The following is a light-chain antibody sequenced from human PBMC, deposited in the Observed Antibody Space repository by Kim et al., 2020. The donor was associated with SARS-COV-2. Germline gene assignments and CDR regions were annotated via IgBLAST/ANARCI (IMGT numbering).Light chain of an antibody. J-gene: IGKJ4*01. Sequence: ASVGDRVTITCRASQSISSYLNWYQQKPGKAPKLLIYAASSLQSGVPSRFSGSGSGTDFTLTISSLQPEDFATYYCQQSYSTPRTFGGGTKVDIK. CDR3: QQSYSTPRT. CDR2: AAS. CDR1: QSISSY. V-gene: IGKV1-39*01.